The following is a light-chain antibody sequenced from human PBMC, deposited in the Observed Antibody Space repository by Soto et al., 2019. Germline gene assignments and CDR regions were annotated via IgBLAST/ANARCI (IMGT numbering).Light chain of an antibody. CDR3: CSYAGSSTHV. CDR1: SSDVGGYNY. Sequence: QSALTQPASVSGPPGQSITISCTGTSSDVGGYNYVSWYQQHPGKAPKLMIYDVSNRPSGVSNRFSGSKSGNTASLTISGLQAEDEADYYCCSYAGSSTHVFGTGTKVTVL. V-gene: IGLV2-14*01. J-gene: IGLJ1*01. CDR2: DVS.